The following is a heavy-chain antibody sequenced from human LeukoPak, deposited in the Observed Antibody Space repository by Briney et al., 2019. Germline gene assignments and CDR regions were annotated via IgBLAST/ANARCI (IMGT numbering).Heavy chain of an antibody. CDR1: GFTFSSYA. V-gene: IGHV3-23*01. Sequence: GGSLRLSCAASGFTFSSYAMTWVRQAPGKGLEWVSIISGSGDSAYYADSVKGRFTISRDNSKNTLYLLMSSLRAEDTAVYYCAKDPLCSGGSCYGYFQHWGQGTLVTVSS. J-gene: IGHJ1*01. CDR2: ISGSGDSA. D-gene: IGHD2-15*01. CDR3: AKDPLCSGGSCYGYFQH.